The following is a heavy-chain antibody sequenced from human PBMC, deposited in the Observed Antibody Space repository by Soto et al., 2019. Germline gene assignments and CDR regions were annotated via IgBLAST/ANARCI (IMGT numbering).Heavy chain of an antibody. CDR3: AREVITAAGTSSDY. J-gene: IGHJ4*02. V-gene: IGHV4-31*03. CDR1: GGSISSGGYY. D-gene: IGHD6-13*01. CDR2: IFYSGST. Sequence: QVQLQESGPGLVKPSQTLSLTCTVSGGSISSGGYYWSWIRQHPGKGLEWIGYIFYSGSTYSNPSLKSRVTISVDTSKNQFPLKLSSVTAADTAVYYCAREVITAAGTSSDYWGQGTLVTVSS.